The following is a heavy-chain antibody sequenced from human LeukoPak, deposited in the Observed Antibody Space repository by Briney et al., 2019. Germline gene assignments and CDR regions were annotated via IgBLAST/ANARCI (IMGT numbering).Heavy chain of an antibody. V-gene: IGHV4-34*01. CDR3: ARGYGSWGIFPFDY. Sequence: SETLSLTCAVYGGSFSGYYWSWIRQPPGKGLERIGEINHSGSTNYNPSLKSRVTISVDTSKNQFSLKLSSVTAADTAVYYCARGYGSWGIFPFDYWGQGTLVTVSS. J-gene: IGHJ4*02. CDR2: INHSGST. D-gene: IGHD6-13*01. CDR1: GGSFSGYY.